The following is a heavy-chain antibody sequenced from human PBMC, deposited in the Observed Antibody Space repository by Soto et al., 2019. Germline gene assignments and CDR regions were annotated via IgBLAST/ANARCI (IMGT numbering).Heavy chain of an antibody. V-gene: IGHV3-30-3*01. J-gene: IGHJ6*02. Sequence: GGSLRLSCAASGFTFSSYAMHWVRQAPGKGLEWVAVISYDGSNKYYADSVKGRFTISRDNSKNTLYLQMNSLRAEDTAVYYCARDGLYYYYYYGMDVWGQGTTVTVSS. CDR2: ISYDGSNK. CDR1: GFTFSSYA. CDR3: ARDGLYYYYYYGMDV.